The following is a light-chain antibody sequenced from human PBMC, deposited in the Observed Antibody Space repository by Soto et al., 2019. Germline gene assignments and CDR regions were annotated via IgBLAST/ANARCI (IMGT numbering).Light chain of an antibody. CDR1: QRISSY. Sequence: DIQLTQSPSFLSASVGDRVTITCRASQRISSYLAWYQQKPGKAPKLLIYAASTLQSGVPSRFSGSGSGTEFTLTISSLQPEDFATYYCQQVNSYPLTFGGGTKVEIK. CDR2: AAS. J-gene: IGKJ4*01. V-gene: IGKV1-9*01. CDR3: QQVNSYPLT.